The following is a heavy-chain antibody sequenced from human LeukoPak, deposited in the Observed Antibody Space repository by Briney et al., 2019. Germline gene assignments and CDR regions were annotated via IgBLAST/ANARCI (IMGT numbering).Heavy chain of an antibody. CDR3: ARASGEDTPMPH. D-gene: IGHD5-18*01. Sequence: SETLSLTCPVSGGSISSYYWSWIRQPPGKGLEWIGYISSSGSTNYNPSLKSRVTISIDTSKNQFSLKLSSVTAADTAVYYWARASGEDTPMPHWGQGTLVTVSS. J-gene: IGHJ4*02. CDR1: GGSISSYY. CDR2: ISSSGST. V-gene: IGHV4-59*01.